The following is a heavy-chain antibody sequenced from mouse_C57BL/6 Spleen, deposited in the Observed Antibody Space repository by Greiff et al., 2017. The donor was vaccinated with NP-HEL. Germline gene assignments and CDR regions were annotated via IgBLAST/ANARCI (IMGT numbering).Heavy chain of an antibody. CDR3: AREGYGSMLYYFDY. V-gene: IGHV1-39*01. CDR2: INPNYGTT. CDR1: GYSFTDYN. Sequence: VQLQQSGPELVKPGASVTISCKASGYSFTDYNMNWVKQSHGKSLEWIGVINPNYGTTSYNQKFKGKATLTVDQSSSTAYMQLNNLTSGYSAVYYCAREGYGSMLYYFDYWGQGTTLTVSS. J-gene: IGHJ2*01. D-gene: IGHD1-1*01.